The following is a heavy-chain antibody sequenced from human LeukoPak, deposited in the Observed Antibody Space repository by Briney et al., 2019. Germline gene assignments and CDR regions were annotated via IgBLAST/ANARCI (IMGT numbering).Heavy chain of an antibody. Sequence: AASVRVSCKASGYTFTSYGISWVRQAPGQGLEWMGWISAYNGNTNYAQKLQGRVTMTTDTSTSTAYMELRSLRSDDTAVYYCARDMEIAAALVGPTYGMDVWGQGTTVTVSS. D-gene: IGHD6-13*01. CDR2: ISAYNGNT. CDR1: GYTFTSYG. V-gene: IGHV1-18*01. J-gene: IGHJ6*02. CDR3: ARDMEIAAALVGPTYGMDV.